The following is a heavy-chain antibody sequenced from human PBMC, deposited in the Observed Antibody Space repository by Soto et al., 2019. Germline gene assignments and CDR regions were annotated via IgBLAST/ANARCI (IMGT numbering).Heavy chain of an antibody. D-gene: IGHD3-16*02. CDR3: ARSLRLGEFSSPFDY. CDR2: IIPIFGTT. J-gene: IGHJ4*02. CDR1: GGTFCSYA. Sequence: QVQLVQSGAEVKKPGSSVKVSCKPSGGTFCSYAINWVRQAPGQGLEWMGGIIPIFGTTNYAQKFQGRITITADESTSTAYVELSSLRSEDTAVYYCARSLRLGEFSSPFDYWGQGTLVTVSS. V-gene: IGHV1-69*12.